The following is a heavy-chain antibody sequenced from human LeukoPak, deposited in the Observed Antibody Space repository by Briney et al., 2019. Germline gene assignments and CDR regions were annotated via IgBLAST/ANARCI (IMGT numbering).Heavy chain of an antibody. CDR1: GFTFSNSA. Sequence: GGSLRLSCAASGFTFSNSAMTWVRQTPGEGLEWVSAISGSGGSTYYADSVKGRFTISRDNSKNTLSLQMNSLRAEDTAVYYCAKEGKTRNWNYYQAKSVYWGQGTLVTVSS. CDR2: ISGSGGST. J-gene: IGHJ4*02. D-gene: IGHD1-7*01. CDR3: AKEGKTRNWNYYQAKSVY. V-gene: IGHV3-23*01.